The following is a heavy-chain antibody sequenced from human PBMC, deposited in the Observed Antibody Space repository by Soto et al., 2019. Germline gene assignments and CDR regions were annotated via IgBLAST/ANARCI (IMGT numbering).Heavy chain of an antibody. CDR3: ARIEMASIK. J-gene: IGHJ4*02. V-gene: IGHV4-31*03. CDR1: GASIRSGGYY. CDR2: IYYTGST. Sequence: SETLSLTCSVSGASIRSGGYYWSWLRQSPGKGLEWIGHIYYTGSTFYSPSLKSRLTISLDTSKNQFSLDLRSVTAADTATYYCARIEMASIKWGRGTLVTVSS.